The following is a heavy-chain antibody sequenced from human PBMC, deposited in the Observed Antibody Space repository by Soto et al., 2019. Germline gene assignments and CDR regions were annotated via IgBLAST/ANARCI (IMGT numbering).Heavy chain of an antibody. CDR1: GFNFSSYV. D-gene: IGHD6-19*01. J-gene: IGHJ4*02. CDR2: IWYDGGNK. Sequence: QVQLVESGGGVVQPGRSLRLSCAASGFNFSSYVMHWVRQAPGKGLEWVAVIWYDGGNKYYADSVKGRFTISRDNSKNTLCLQMNRLRAEDTAVYYCAIEGQWLPRDGLRSSYYFDYCGQVTMVTVSS. V-gene: IGHV3-33*03. CDR3: AIEGQWLPRDGLRSSYYFDY.